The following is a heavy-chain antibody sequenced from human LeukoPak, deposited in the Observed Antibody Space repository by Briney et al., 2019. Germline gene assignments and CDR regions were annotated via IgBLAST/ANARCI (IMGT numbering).Heavy chain of an antibody. CDR3: ARVLSTVRGPHAFDI. Sequence: ASVKVSCKASGYTFTGYYMHWVRQAPGQGLEWMGWINPNSGGTNYAQKFQGRVTMTRDTSISTAYMELSRLRSDDTAVYYCARVLSTVRGPHAFDIWGQGTMVTVSS. CDR2: INPNSGGT. J-gene: IGHJ3*02. CDR1: GYTFTGYY. D-gene: IGHD3-10*01. V-gene: IGHV1-2*02.